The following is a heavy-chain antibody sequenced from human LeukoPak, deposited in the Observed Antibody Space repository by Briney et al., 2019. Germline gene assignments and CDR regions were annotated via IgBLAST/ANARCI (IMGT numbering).Heavy chain of an antibody. J-gene: IGHJ5*02. CDR2: INPNSGGT. Sequence: ASVKVSCKASGYTFTCYCMHWVRQAPGQGLEWMGWINPNSGGTNYAQKFQGRVTMTRDMSISTAYMELSRLRSDDTAVYYCARAGDGYCSSTSCYQRWFDPWGQGTLVTVSS. CDR3: ARAGDGYCSSTSCYQRWFDP. D-gene: IGHD2-2*01. V-gene: IGHV1-2*02. CDR1: GYTFTCYC.